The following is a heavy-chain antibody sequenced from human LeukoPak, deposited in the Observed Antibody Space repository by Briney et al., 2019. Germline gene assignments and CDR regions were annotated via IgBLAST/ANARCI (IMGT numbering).Heavy chain of an antibody. V-gene: IGHV1-18*01. CDR2: ISAYNGNT. CDR3: ARTDLPSYDILIH. CDR1: GYTFTSYG. Sequence: GASVKVSCKASGYTFTSYGISWVRQAPGQGLEWMGWISAYNGNTNYAQKLQGRVTMTTDTSTSTAYVELRSLRSDDTAVYYCARTDLPSYDILIHWGQGTLVTVSS. J-gene: IGHJ4*02. D-gene: IGHD3-9*01.